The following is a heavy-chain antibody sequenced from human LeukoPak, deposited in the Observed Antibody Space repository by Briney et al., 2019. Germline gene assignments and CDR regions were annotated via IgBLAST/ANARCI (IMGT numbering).Heavy chain of an antibody. CDR2: INTDGSST. V-gene: IGHV3-74*01. D-gene: IGHD1-26*01. Sequence: GRSLRLSCAASEFTFSNYGMHWVRQAPGKGLVWVSRINTDGSSTSYADSAKGRFTNSRDNAKNTLYLEMNSLRAEDTAVYYCARDSPGIGIEGWGQGTLVTVSS. CDR3: ARDSPGIGIEG. CDR1: EFTFSNYG. J-gene: IGHJ4*02.